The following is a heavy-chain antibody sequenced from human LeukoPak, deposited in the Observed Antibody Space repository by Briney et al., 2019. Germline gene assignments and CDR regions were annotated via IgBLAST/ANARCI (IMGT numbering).Heavy chain of an antibody. V-gene: IGHV4-59*01. CDR2: IYYSGST. D-gene: IGHD3-10*01. J-gene: IGHJ5*02. Sequence: PSETLSLTCTVSGGSISSYYWSWIRQPPGKGLEWIGYIYYSGSTNYNPSLKSRVTISVDTSKNQFSLKLSSVTAAVTAVYYCARDFGDYGGFDPWGQGTLVTVSS. CDR3: ARDFGDYGGFDP. CDR1: GGSISSYY.